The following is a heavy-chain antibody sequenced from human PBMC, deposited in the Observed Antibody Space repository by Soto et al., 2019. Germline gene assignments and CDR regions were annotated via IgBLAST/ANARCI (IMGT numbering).Heavy chain of an antibody. CDR1: GGSISSYY. J-gene: IGHJ5*02. CDR3: ARDKGYCSGGSCYPLNWFDP. CDR2: IYYSGST. Sequence: PSETLSLTCTVSGGSISSYYWSWIRQHPGKGLEWIGYIYYSGSTNYNPSLKSRATISVDTSKNQFSLKLSSVTAADTAVYYCARDKGYCSGGSCYPLNWFDPWGQGTLVTVSS. V-gene: IGHV4-59*01. D-gene: IGHD2-15*01.